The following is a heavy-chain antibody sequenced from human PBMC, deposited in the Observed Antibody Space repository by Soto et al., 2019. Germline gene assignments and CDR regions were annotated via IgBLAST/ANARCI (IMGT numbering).Heavy chain of an antibody. Sequence: GSLRLSCAASGFTFSSYAMSWVRQAPGKGLEWVSAISGSGGSTYYADSVKGWFTISRDNSKNTLYLQMNSLRAEDTAVYYCASNVVAAINSRYYYDSSGYYHSDYWGQGTLVTVSS. J-gene: IGHJ4*02. CDR1: GFTFSSYA. CDR3: ASNVVAAINSRYYYDSSGYYHSDY. CDR2: ISGSGGST. V-gene: IGHV3-23*01. D-gene: IGHD3-22*01.